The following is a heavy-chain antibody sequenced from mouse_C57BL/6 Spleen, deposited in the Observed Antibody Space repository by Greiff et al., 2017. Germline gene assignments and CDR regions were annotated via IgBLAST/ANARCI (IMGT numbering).Heavy chain of an antibody. CDR1: GYTFTSYW. J-gene: IGHJ2*01. Sequence: QVQLQQPGAELVMPGASVKLSCKASGYTFTSYWMHWVKQRPGQGLEWIGEFDPSDSYTNYNQKFKGKSTLTVDKSSSTAYMQLSSLTSEDSAVYYCAAGTSFDYWGQGTTLTVSS. D-gene: IGHD4-1*01. V-gene: IGHV1-69*01. CDR2: FDPSDSYT. CDR3: AAGTSFDY.